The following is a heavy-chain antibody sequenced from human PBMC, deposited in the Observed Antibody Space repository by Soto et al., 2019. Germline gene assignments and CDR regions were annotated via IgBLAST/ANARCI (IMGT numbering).Heavy chain of an antibody. CDR1: GFTFSNAW. CDR3: STDSGIATVIIRFDH. Sequence: GGSLRLSCAASGFTFSNAWINWVRQAPGKGLEWVGRIKSKTDGGTTDFAASVKGRFAISRDDSKNMVYLQMNSLKTEDTAVYYCSTDSGIATVIIRFDHWGQGTLVTVSS. CDR2: IKSKTDGGTT. D-gene: IGHD6-13*01. V-gene: IGHV3-15*07. J-gene: IGHJ4*02.